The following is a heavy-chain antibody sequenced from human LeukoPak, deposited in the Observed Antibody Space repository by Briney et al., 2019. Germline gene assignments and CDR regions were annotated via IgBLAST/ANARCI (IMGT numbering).Heavy chain of an antibody. CDR2: IIPIFGTA. J-gene: IGHJ6*03. D-gene: IGHD3-10*01. V-gene: IGHV1-69*01. CDR3: ARGVTMVRGVNYYYYYMDV. CDR1: GGTFSSYA. Sequence: ASVKVSCTASGGTFSSYAISWVRQAPGQGLEWMGGIIPIFGTANYAQKFQGRVTINADESTSTAYMELSSLRSEDTAVYYCARGVTMVRGVNYYYYYMDVWGKGTTVTISS.